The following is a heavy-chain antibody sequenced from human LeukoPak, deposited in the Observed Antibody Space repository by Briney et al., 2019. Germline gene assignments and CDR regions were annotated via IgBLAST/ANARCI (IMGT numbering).Heavy chain of an antibody. V-gene: IGHV3-74*01. Sequence: PGGSLRLSCAASGFTFSSYWMHWVRQAPGKGLVWVSRINSDGSSTSYADSVKGRFTISRDNSKNTLYLQMNSLRDEDTAVYYCAKDLRWNPDAFDIWGQGTMVTVSS. D-gene: IGHD1-1*01. CDR2: INSDGSST. CDR1: GFTFSSYW. CDR3: AKDLRWNPDAFDI. J-gene: IGHJ3*02.